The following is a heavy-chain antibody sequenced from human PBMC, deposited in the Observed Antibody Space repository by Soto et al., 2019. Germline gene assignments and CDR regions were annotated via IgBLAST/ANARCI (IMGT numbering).Heavy chain of an antibody. D-gene: IGHD6-13*01. J-gene: IGHJ5*02. V-gene: IGHV3-23*01. Sequence: HPGGSLRLSCAASGFTFSSYAMSLVRQAPGKGLEWVSAISSSGGSTYYADSVKGRFTISRDNSKNTLYRQMNSLRAEDTAVYYCATQFVAAAGSSPNWFDPWGQGTLVTVSS. CDR2: ISSSGGST. CDR1: GFTFSSYA. CDR3: ATQFVAAAGSSPNWFDP.